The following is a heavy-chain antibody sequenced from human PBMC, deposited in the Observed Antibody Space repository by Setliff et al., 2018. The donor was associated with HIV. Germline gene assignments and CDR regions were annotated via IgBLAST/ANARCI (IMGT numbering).Heavy chain of an antibody. Sequence: SETLSLTCTVSGGSITGGSYYWSWIRQPAGKGLEWIGRIYTSGTTSYNPSLKSRVSISVDTSKNQFSLNLSSVTAADTAVYYCARDRGYSGHDYRNAFDIWGQGTMVTVSS. CDR2: IYTSGTT. CDR3: ARDRGYSGHDYRNAFDI. J-gene: IGHJ3*02. V-gene: IGHV4-61*02. CDR1: GGSITGGSYY. D-gene: IGHD5-12*01.